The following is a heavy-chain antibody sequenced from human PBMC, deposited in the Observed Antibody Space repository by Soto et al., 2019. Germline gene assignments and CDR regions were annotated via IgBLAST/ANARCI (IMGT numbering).Heavy chain of an antibody. CDR1: GFTFSDYY. Sequence: GGSVRLSCAATGFTFSDYYMSWIRQAPGKGLEWVSAIGGSGGATDYADPVMGRFTISRDNSKNTLYLQMNSLRAEDTAVYYCAKVRLPGQMDFDYWGQGALVTVSS. J-gene: IGHJ4*02. V-gene: IGHV3-23*01. CDR3: AKVRLPGQMDFDY. D-gene: IGHD2-21*01. CDR2: IGGSGGAT.